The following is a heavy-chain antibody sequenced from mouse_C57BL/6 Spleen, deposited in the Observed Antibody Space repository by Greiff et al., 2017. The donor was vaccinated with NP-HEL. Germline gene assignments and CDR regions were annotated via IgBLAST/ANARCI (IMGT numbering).Heavy chain of an antibody. J-gene: IGHJ2*01. D-gene: IGHD3-2*02. CDR3: ARCTAQATFDY. V-gene: IGHV1-64*01. Sequence: QVQLQQPGAELVKPGASVKLSCKASGYTFTSYWMHWVKQRPGQGLEWIGMIHPNSGSTNYNEKFKSKATLTVDKSSSTAYMQLSSLTSEDSAVYYCARCTAQATFDYWGQGTTLTVSS. CDR2: IHPNSGST. CDR1: GYTFTSYW.